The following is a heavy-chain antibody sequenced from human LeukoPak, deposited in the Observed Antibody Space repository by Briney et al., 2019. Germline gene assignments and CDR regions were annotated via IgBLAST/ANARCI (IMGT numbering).Heavy chain of an antibody. CDR3: ARLINSGWYRSYGMDV. CDR2: ISSSSSYI. V-gene: IGHV3-21*01. J-gene: IGHJ6*02. D-gene: IGHD6-19*01. Sequence: GGSLRLSCATSGFTFVDYGLNWVRQAPGKGLEWVSSISSSSSYIYYADSVKGRFTISRDNAKNSLYLQMNSLRAEDTAVYYCARLINSGWYRSYGMDVWGQGTTVTVSS. CDR1: GFTFVDYG.